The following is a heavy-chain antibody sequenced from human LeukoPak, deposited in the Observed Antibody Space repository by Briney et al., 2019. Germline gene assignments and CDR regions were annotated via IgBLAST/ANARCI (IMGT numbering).Heavy chain of an antibody. CDR3: ARSDPYGDYSGYFDY. V-gene: IGHV1-2*02. Sequence: ASVKVSCKASGYTLTGYYTHWVRQAPGQGLEWMGWINPNSGGTNYAQKFQGRVTMTRDTSISTAYMELSRLRSDDTAVYYCARSDPYGDYSGYFDYWGQGTLVTVSS. D-gene: IGHD4-17*01. CDR2: INPNSGGT. J-gene: IGHJ4*02. CDR1: GYTLTGYY.